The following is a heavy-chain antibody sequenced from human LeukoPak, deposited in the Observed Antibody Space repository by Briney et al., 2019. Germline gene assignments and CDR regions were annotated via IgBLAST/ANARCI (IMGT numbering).Heavy chain of an antibody. CDR1: TYNFSGHY. J-gene: IGHJ4*02. V-gene: IGHV1-2*02. D-gene: IGHD6-19*01. Sequence: ASVKVSCKCSTYNFSGHYIHWVRQAPGQGLEWMGWINPYSGGTNYAQRFQGRVSMTRDTSISTAYMELSRLRSDDTAVYYCARGPPRGWYGYWGQGTLVTVSS. CDR3: ARGPPRGWYGY. CDR2: INPYSGGT.